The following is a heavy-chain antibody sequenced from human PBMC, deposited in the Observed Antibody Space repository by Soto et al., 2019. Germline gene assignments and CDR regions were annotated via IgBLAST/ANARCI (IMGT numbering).Heavy chain of an antibody. CDR1: GDSISRGGYF. CDR3: ARGILRPNRYMAV. D-gene: IGHD2-21*01. J-gene: IGHJ6*03. V-gene: IGHV4-31*03. CDR2: IYDSGSA. Sequence: QVQLQESGPGLVKPSQTLSLTCIVSGDSISRGGYFWTWIRQHPGKGLEWIGYIYDSGSAFYNPSLKIRVTMSLDTSKNQFSLNLRSVTAADTALFYCARGILRPNRYMAVRGKGTAVAVSS.